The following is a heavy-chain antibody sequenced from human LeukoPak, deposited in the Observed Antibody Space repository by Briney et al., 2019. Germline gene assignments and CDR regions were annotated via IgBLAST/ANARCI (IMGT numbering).Heavy chain of an antibody. CDR1: GGSISSGSYY. CDR2: IYTSGST. J-gene: IGHJ5*02. Sequence: SETLSLTCTVSGGSISSGSYYWSWIRQPAGEGLEWIGRIYTSGSTNYNPSLKSRVTISVDTSKNQFSLKLSSVTAADTAVYYCAREQWLVEGNWFDPWGQGTLVTVSS. CDR3: AREQWLVEGNWFDP. V-gene: IGHV4-61*02. D-gene: IGHD6-19*01.